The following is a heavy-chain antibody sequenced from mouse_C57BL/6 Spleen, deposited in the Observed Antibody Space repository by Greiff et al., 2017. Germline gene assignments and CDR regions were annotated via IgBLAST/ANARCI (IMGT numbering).Heavy chain of an antibody. Sequence: SGAELVRPGASVKLSCTASGFNIKDDYMHWVKQRPEQGLEWIGWIDPENGDTEYASKFQGKATITADTSSNTAYLQLSSLTSEDTAVYYCTTGGYWYFDVWGTGTTVTVSS. V-gene: IGHV14-4*01. J-gene: IGHJ1*03. CDR2: IDPENGDT. CDR3: TTGGYWYFDV. CDR1: GFNIKDDY.